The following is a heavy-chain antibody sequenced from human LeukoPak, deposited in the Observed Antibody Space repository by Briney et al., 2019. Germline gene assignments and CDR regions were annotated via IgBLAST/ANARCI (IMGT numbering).Heavy chain of an antibody. J-gene: IGHJ6*02. CDR2: FDPEDGET. D-gene: IGHD1-1*01. CDR3: AVSLTTGGYYGMDV. V-gene: IGHV1-24*01. CDR1: GYTLTELS. Sequence: GASVKLSCKVSGYTLTELSLHWVRQAPGKGLEWMGRFDPEDGETIYARKFQGRVTMTEDTSTDTAYMELSSLRSEDTAVYFCAVSLTTGGYYGMDVWGQGTTVTVSS.